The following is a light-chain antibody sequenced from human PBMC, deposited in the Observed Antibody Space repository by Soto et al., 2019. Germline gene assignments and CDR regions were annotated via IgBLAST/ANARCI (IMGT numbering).Light chain of an antibody. V-gene: IGKV1-9*01. J-gene: IGKJ4*01. Sequence: DIELTQSPSFLSASVGDRVTITCRASQDISDYLAWYQQRKGKAPKLLIYAASTLQSGVPSRFSGSGYGTEFNLTISSLQPEDFATYSCQQLNSYPLTFGGGTKVDIK. CDR2: AAS. CDR3: QQLNSYPLT. CDR1: QDISDY.